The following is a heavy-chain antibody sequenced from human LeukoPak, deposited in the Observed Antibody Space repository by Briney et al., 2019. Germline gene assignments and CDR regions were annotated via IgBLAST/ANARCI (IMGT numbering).Heavy chain of an antibody. CDR2: ILPDGSQK. CDR3: GRLAHNAWYAIDF. CDR1: DFTFDFYW. Sequence: GGSLRLSCVASDFTFDFYWMTWVRQAPGKGLEWLANILPDGSQKYYVDSVKGRFTISRDNPKNSLYLQINNLRAEDTAVYYCGRLAHNAWYAIDFWGQGTLVTVSS. J-gene: IGHJ4*02. D-gene: IGHD2-2*01. V-gene: IGHV3-7*01.